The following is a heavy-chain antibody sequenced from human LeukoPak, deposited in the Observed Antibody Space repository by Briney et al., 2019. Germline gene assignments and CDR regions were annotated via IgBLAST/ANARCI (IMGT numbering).Heavy chain of an antibody. J-gene: IGHJ4*02. CDR3: ARGWDSSGQIPFLY. D-gene: IGHD3-22*01. V-gene: IGHV1-69*04. CDR1: GGTFSSYA. CDR2: IIPILGIA. Sequence: SVKVSCKASGGTFSSYAISWVRQAPGQGLEWMGRIIPILGIANYAQKFQGRVTITADKSTSTAYMELSSLRSEDTAVYYCARGWDSSGQIPFLYWGQGTLVTVSS.